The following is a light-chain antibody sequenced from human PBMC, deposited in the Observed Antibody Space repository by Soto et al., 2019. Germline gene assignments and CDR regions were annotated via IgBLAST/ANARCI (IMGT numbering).Light chain of an antibody. V-gene: IGKV3-11*01. Sequence: EIVLTQSPATLSLSPGERATLSCRASQSVSSYLAWYQQKPGQAPRLLIYDASNRATGIPARFSGSGSGTDFTLTISSLEPEDFAVYYCQQRSNWPVTLGQGTKVDI. CDR1: QSVSSY. CDR3: QQRSNWPVT. J-gene: IGKJ1*01. CDR2: DAS.